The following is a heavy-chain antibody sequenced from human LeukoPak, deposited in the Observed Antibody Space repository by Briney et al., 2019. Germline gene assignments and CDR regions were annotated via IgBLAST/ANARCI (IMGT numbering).Heavy chain of an antibody. Sequence: ASVKVSCKASGYTFTSCGISWVRQALGQGLEWMGWISAYNGNTNYAQKLQGRVTMTTDTSTSTAYMELRSLRSDDTAVYYCASGDYYDSSGYYYNWGQGTLVTVSS. D-gene: IGHD3-22*01. CDR3: ASGDYYDSSGYYYN. CDR1: GYTFTSCG. CDR2: ISAYNGNT. V-gene: IGHV1-18*01. J-gene: IGHJ4*02.